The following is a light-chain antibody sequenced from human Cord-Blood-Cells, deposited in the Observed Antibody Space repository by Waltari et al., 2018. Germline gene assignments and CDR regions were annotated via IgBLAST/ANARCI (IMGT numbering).Light chain of an antibody. Sequence: EIVLTQSPGPLSLSPGERATLPCRASQSVSSSYLAWYQQKPGQAPRLLIYGASSRATGIPDRFSGSGSGTDFTRTISRLEPEDFAVYYCQQYGSSPPFTFGPGTKVDI. V-gene: IGKV3-20*01. CDR3: QQYGSSPPFT. CDR1: QSVSSSY. J-gene: IGKJ3*01. CDR2: GAS.